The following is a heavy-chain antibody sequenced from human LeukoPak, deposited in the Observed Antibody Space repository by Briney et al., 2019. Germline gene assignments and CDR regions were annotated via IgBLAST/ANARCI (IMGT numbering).Heavy chain of an antibody. Sequence: GESLKISCKGSGYSFTSYWIGWVRQMPGKGLEWMGIIYPGDSDTRYSPSFQGQVTISADKSTSTAYLQWSSLNASDTAMYYCASLGYCSGGSCYAFDIWGQGTMVTVSS. V-gene: IGHV5-51*01. CDR3: ASLGYCSGGSCYAFDI. CDR2: IYPGDSDT. J-gene: IGHJ3*02. CDR1: GYSFTSYW. D-gene: IGHD2-15*01.